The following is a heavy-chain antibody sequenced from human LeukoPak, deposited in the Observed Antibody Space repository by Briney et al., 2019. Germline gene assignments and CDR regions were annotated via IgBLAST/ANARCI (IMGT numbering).Heavy chain of an antibody. D-gene: IGHD4-17*01. Sequence: GGSLRLSCAASGFTFSDYYMSWIRQAPGKGLEWVSYISSSGSTIYYADSVKGRFTISRDNAKNSLYLQMNSLRAEDTAVYYCAKDGTVTTLIGAFDIWGQGTMVTVSS. CDR2: ISSSGSTI. J-gene: IGHJ3*02. CDR3: AKDGTVTTLIGAFDI. V-gene: IGHV3-11*01. CDR1: GFTFSDYY.